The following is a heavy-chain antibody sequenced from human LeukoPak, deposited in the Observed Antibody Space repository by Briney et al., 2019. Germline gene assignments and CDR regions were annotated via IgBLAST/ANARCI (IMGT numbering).Heavy chain of an antibody. V-gene: IGHV1-46*01. CDR2: INPSGGST. CDR1: GYTFTSYY. Sequence: VASVKVSFKASGYTFTSYYMHWVRQAPGQGLEWMGLINPSGGSTSYAQKFQGRVTMTRDTSTSTVYMELSSLRSEDTAVYYCARDRNWNSLYYYYGMDVWGQGTTVTVSS. D-gene: IGHD1-7*01. CDR3: ARDRNWNSLYYYYGMDV. J-gene: IGHJ6*02.